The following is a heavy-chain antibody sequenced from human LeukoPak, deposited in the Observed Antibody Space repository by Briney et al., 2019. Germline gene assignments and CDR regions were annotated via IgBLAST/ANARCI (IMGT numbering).Heavy chain of an antibody. CDR2: FDPEDGET. J-gene: IGHJ4*02. D-gene: IGHD3-22*01. V-gene: IGHV1-24*01. CDR3: ARRRYWYDSSGYYYGFDY. CDR1: GYTLTELS. Sequence: ASVKVSCKVSGYTLTELSMHWVRQAPGKGLEWMGGFDPEDGETIYAQKFQGRVTMTEDTSTDTAYMELSSLRSEDTAVYYCARRRYWYDSSGYYYGFDYWGQGTLVTVSS.